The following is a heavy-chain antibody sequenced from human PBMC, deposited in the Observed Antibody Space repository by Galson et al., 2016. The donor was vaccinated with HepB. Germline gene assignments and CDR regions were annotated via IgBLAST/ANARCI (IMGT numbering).Heavy chain of an antibody. CDR3: ARVFAPRLNADAFDI. Sequence: SLRLSCAASRITFDGYGMHWVRQAPGKGLEWVSGISANSDIIIYSDSVKGRFTISRDNSKSTLYLQMNSLRAEDTAVYFCARVFAPRLNADAFDIWGQGTLVTVSS. J-gene: IGHJ3*02. CDR2: ISANSDII. V-gene: IGHV3-9*01. CDR1: RITFDGYG.